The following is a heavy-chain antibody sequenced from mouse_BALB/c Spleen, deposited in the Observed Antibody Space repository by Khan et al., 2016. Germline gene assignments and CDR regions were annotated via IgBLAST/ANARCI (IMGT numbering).Heavy chain of an antibody. V-gene: IGHV3-2*02. CDR2: ISYSGST. J-gene: IGHJ4*01. Sequence: EVQLQESGPGLVKPSQSLSLTCTVTGYSITSDYAWNWIRQFPGNKLEWMGYISYSGSTSYNPSLTSRISITRDTSKNQFFLQLNSVTTEDTATYYCASYYGNYYAMDYWGQGTSVTVSS. CDR3: ASYYGNYYAMDY. D-gene: IGHD2-1*01. CDR1: GYSITSDYA.